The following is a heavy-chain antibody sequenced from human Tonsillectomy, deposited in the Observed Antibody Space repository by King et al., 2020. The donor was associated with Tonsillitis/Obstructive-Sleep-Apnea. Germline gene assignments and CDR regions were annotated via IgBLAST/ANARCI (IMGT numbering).Heavy chain of an antibody. V-gene: IGHV4-34*01. CDR3: ARGGTNVVPAAVGWGYYYYYMDV. J-gene: IGHJ6*03. CDR2: INHSGST. D-gene: IGHD2-2*01. CDR1: GGSFSGYY. Sequence: LLKPSETLSLTCAVYGGSFSGYYWSWIRQPPGKGLEWIGEINHSGSTNYNPSLKSRVTMSVDTSTNQFSLKMNSGTAADTAVYYCARGGTNVVPAAVGWGYYYYYMDVWGKGTTVTVSS.